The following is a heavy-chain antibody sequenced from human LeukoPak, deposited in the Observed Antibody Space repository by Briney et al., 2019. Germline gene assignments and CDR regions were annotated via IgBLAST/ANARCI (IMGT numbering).Heavy chain of an antibody. CDR3: ARVFRNMITFGGVIAVYYFDY. V-gene: IGHV4-34*01. CDR2: INHSGST. CDR1: GGSFSGYY. D-gene: IGHD3-16*02. J-gene: IGHJ4*02. Sequence: SETLSLTCAVYGGSFSGYYWSWIRQPPGKGLEWIGEINHSGSTNYNPSLKSRVTISVDTSKNQFSLKLSSVTAADTAVYYCARVFRNMITFGGVIAVYYFDYWGQGTLATVSS.